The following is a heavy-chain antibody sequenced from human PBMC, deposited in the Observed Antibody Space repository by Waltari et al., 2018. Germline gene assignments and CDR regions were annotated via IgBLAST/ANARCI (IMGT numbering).Heavy chain of an antibody. CDR2: MSYSGTT. CDR1: GVSITSNRPS. D-gene: IGHD5-12*01. Sequence: QLQLQESGPGLVKPSETLSLTCSVSGVSITSNRPSWGWIRQPPGQDPEWLATMSYSGTTYSSPSLKSRLTISRDTSKNQLSLKLGSVTAADTAVYYGATYIGASVGTAAFDVWGQGTMVSVSS. V-gene: IGHV4-39*01. CDR3: ATYIGASVGTAAFDV. J-gene: IGHJ3*01.